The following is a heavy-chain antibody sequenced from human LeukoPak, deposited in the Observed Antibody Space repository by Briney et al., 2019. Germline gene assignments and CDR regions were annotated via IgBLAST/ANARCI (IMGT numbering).Heavy chain of an antibody. CDR1: GYIFTDYV. CDR2: VNAGNGNT. Sequence: ASVKVSCKASGYIFTDYVIHWVRQAPGQRLEWMGWVNAGNGNTKYSQKFQGRVTITRDTSASTAYMELSSLGSEDTAVYYCARESPCSGDGCHARLDYWGQGTLVTVSS. D-gene: IGHD2-15*01. V-gene: IGHV1-3*01. J-gene: IGHJ4*02. CDR3: ARESPCSGDGCHARLDY.